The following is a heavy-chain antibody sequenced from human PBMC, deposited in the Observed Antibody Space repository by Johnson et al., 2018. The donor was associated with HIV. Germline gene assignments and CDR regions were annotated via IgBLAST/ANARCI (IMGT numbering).Heavy chain of an antibody. CDR3: SRDGVYSSPHDAFDI. D-gene: IGHD6-13*01. CDR1: GFIFSHYW. Sequence: VQLVESGGDLVQPGGSLGLSCVASGFIFSHYWMSWVRQAPGNELEWLANIQEDGSEDYYVDSLKGRFTISRDNAQNLRDLQMEKLRAEDSAIYYCSRDGVYSSPHDAFDIWGQGTTVTVSS. J-gene: IGHJ3*02. CDR2: IQEDGSED. V-gene: IGHV3-7*03.